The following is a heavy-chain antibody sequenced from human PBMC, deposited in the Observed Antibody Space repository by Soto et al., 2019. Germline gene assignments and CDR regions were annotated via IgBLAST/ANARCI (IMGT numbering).Heavy chain of an antibody. CDR1: GYTFTIYG. CDR2: ISAYNGNT. J-gene: IGHJ6*02. D-gene: IGHD4-4*01. V-gene: IGHV1-18*01. CDR3: ATPNNDYSNYYYYGMDV. Sequence: GASVKVSCKASGYTFTIYGISWVLQAPGQGLEWMGWISAYNGNTNYAQKLQGRVTMTTDTSTSTAYMELRSLRSDDTAVYYCATPNNDYSNYYYYGMDVWGQGTTVTVSS.